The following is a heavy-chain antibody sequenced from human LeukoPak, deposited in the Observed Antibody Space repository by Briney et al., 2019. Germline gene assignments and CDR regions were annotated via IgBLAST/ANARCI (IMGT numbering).Heavy chain of an antibody. CDR2: IYSGGST. CDR3: ASDFTAYTTGGAFDY. D-gene: IGHD2/OR15-2a*01. V-gene: IGHV3-66*01. J-gene: IGHJ4*02. Sequence: GGSLRLSCAASGFTVSSNYMSWVRQAPGKGLEWVSVIYSGGSTYYADSVKGRFTISRDNSKNTLYLQMNSLRAEDTAVYYCASDFTAYTTGGAFDYWGQGTLVTVSS. CDR1: GFTVSSNY.